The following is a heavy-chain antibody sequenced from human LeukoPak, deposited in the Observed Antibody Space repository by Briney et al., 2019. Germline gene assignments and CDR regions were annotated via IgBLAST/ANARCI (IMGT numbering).Heavy chain of an antibody. CDR1: GFTFSSYA. V-gene: IGHV3-23*01. CDR3: ARDRTGDFDY. J-gene: IGHJ4*02. CDR2: TSASGDST. Sequence: GGSLRLSCAASGFTFSSYAMSWVRQGPGKGLEWVSVTSASGDSTNYADSVKGRFTISRDNAKNSLYLQMNSLRVEDTAVYYCARDRTGDFDYWGQGTLVSVSS.